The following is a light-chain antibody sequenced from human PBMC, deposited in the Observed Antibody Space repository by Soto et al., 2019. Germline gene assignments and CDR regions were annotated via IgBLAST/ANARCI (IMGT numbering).Light chain of an antibody. CDR3: QQYRNWPPLP. J-gene: IGKJ4*01. CDR2: GAS. Sequence: EIVMTQSPATLSVSPGETATLSCRASQSVGSAVAWYQHKPGQAPRLLIVGASIRATGVPGRFSGGGSGTEFTLTIATLQSEDFAVYYCQQYRNWPPLPFGGGTTVEI. CDR1: QSVGSA. V-gene: IGKV3-15*01.